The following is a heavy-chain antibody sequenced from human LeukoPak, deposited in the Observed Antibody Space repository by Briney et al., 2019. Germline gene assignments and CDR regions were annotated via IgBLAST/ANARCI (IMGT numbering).Heavy chain of an antibody. CDR2: LSWNSGNI. Sequence: GGSLRLSCAASGFPFDDYDMNWVRQAPGKGLEWVSRLSWNSGNIDYADSVKGRFPISRENANNSLYLQMNSLTPEDTALYYCAKGRGFGEFPDAFDIWGQGTMVTVSS. CDR1: GFPFDDYD. CDR3: AKGRGFGEFPDAFDI. V-gene: IGHV3-9*01. J-gene: IGHJ3*02. D-gene: IGHD3-10*01.